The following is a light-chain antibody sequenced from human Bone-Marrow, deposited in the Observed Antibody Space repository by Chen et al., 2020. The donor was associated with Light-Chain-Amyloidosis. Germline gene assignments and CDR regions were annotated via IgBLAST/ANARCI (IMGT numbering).Light chain of an antibody. J-gene: IGLJ3*02. CDR3: NSRDISANHVV. Sequence: SSELTQDPAVSVALGQTVRITCHGDNRERYYATWYQQKPGQAPILLILGNNNRPSGIPDRFSGSSSGNTASLTITGAQAEDEADYYCNSRDISANHVVFGGGTKLTVL. CDR2: GNN. CDR1: NRERYY. V-gene: IGLV3-19*01.